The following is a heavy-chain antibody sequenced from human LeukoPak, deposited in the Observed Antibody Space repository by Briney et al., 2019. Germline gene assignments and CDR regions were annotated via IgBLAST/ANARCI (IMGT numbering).Heavy chain of an antibody. V-gene: IGHV3-48*03. CDR3: ARLRGWTYGMDV. Sequence: GGSLRLSCAASGFTFSSYEMNWARQAPGKGLEWVSYISSSGSTIYYADSVKGRFTISRDNAKNSLYLQMNSLRAEDTAVYYCARLRGWTYGMDVWGQGTTVTVSS. D-gene: IGHD6-19*01. CDR1: GFTFSSYE. J-gene: IGHJ6*02. CDR2: ISSSGSTI.